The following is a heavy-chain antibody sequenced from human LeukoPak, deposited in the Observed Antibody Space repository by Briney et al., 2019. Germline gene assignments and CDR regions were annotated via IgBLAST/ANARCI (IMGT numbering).Heavy chain of an antibody. CDR1: GFTFSSYN. J-gene: IGHJ3*02. D-gene: IGHD6-19*01. Sequence: GGSLRLSCAASGFTFSSYNMNWVRQAPGKGLEWVSSISSSSSNIYYADSVKGRFTISRDNAKNSLYLQMNSLRAEDTAVYYCARVYTGGWYSRRRSSHAFDIWGQGTMVTVSS. V-gene: IGHV3-21*01. CDR2: ISSSSSNI. CDR3: ARVYTGGWYSRRRSSHAFDI.